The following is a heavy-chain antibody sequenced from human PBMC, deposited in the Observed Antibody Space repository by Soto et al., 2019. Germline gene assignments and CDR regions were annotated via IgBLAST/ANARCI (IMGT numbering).Heavy chain of an antibody. Sequence: ASVKVSCKAAGYTLTTYGVSWVRQAPGQGLEWVGWISTYNDHTNYAQKFQGRVTMTTDTSTSTAYMELRSLRSDDTAVYYCARGTYFDYWGQGTLVTVSS. CDR2: ISTYNDHT. D-gene: IGHD1-1*01. CDR3: ARGTYFDY. J-gene: IGHJ4*02. CDR1: GYTLTTYG. V-gene: IGHV1-18*01.